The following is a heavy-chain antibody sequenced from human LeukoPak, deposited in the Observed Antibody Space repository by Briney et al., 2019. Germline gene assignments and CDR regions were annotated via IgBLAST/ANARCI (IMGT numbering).Heavy chain of an antibody. CDR3: ARAHGAGGLGYYYMDV. Sequence: GGSLRLSCAASGFTFSSYGMHWVRQAPGKGLEWVAVISYDGSNKYYADSVKGRFTISRDNSKNTLYLQMNSLRAEDTAVYYCARAHGAGGLGYYYMDVWGKGTTVTISS. J-gene: IGHJ6*03. CDR1: GFTFSSYG. V-gene: IGHV3-30*03. CDR2: ISYDGSNK. D-gene: IGHD6-19*01.